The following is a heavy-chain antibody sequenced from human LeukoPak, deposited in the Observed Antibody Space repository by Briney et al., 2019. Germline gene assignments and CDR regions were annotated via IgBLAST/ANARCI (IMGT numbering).Heavy chain of an antibody. J-gene: IGHJ6*02. CDR1: GFTVSNNY. Sequence: GGSLRLSCAASGFTVSNNYMSWVRQAPGKGLEWVAVISYDGSNKYYADSVKGRFTISRDNSKNTLYLQMNSLRAEDTAVYYCAKGPGASSWYYFYYYGMDVWGQGTTVTVSS. CDR3: AKGPGASSWYYFYYYGMDV. CDR2: ISYDGSNK. D-gene: IGHD6-13*01. V-gene: IGHV3-30*18.